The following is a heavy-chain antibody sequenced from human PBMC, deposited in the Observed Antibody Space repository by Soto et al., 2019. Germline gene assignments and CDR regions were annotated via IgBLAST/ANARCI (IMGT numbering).Heavy chain of an antibody. CDR1: GGAISSYY. J-gene: IGHJ4*02. V-gene: IGHV4-59*08. Sequence: SETLSLTCTVSGGAISSYYWSWIRQPPGKGLEWIGYIYYSGSTNYNPSLKSRVTISVDTSKIQFSLKLSSVTAADTAVYYCARHGYCSGGSCYMDYWGQGTLVTVSS. CDR3: ARHGYCSGGSCYMDY. CDR2: IYYSGST. D-gene: IGHD2-15*01.